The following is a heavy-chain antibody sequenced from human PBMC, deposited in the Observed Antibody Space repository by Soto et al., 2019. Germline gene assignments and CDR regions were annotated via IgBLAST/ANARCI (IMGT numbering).Heavy chain of an antibody. CDR2: ISGSGATT. D-gene: IGHD3-10*01. J-gene: IGHJ6*02. CDR3: AKGRGGAYYYYGLDV. Sequence: EVQLLESGGGLVQPGESLTLSCAASGFTFNTYAMTWARRAPGKGLEWVSAISGSGATTYVADSVKGRFTISRDNSKGTLYLQMNSLRAEDTAIYYCAKGRGGAYYYYGLDVWGQGTTVTVSS. CDR1: GFTFNTYA. V-gene: IGHV3-23*01.